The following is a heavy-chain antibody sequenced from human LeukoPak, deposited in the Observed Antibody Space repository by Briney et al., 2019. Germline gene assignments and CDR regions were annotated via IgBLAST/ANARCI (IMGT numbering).Heavy chain of an antibody. D-gene: IGHD4-11*01. CDR2: ISSSTTYI. V-gene: IGHV3-21*01. CDR1: GFTFSDYS. CDR3: ARDLTTVIAHVLYFDS. J-gene: IGHJ4*02. Sequence: GGSLRLSCVASGFTFSDYSMDWVRQSPGKGLEWVASISSSTTYIFYADSVKGRFTISRDNAKNSLYLQTNSLRAEDTAVYYCARDLTTVIAHVLYFDSRGQGTLVTVSS.